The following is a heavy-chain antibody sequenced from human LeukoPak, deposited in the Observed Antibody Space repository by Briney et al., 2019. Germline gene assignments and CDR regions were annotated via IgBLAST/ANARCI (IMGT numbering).Heavy chain of an antibody. CDR3: AREGWEALGLYFDY. D-gene: IGHD1-26*01. Sequence: CDGSSYYADSVKGRFTISRDISKNTVYLQVNSLRAEDTVVYYCAREGWEALGLYFDYWGQGTLVTVSS. CDR2: CDGSS. J-gene: IGHJ4*02. V-gene: IGHV3-53*01.